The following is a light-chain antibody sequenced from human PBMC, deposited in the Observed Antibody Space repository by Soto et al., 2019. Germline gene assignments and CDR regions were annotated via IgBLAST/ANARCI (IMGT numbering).Light chain of an antibody. CDR1: QSVSSN. J-gene: IGKJ4*01. CDR2: DAS. V-gene: IGKV3-15*01. Sequence: EIVMTQSPATLSVSPGERATLSCRASQSVSSNLAWYQQKPGQTPRLLIYDASSRATGIPARFSGSGSGTDFTLTIRSLQSEDCAVYYWQQYNNWPLTFGGGTNVEIK. CDR3: QQYNNWPLT.